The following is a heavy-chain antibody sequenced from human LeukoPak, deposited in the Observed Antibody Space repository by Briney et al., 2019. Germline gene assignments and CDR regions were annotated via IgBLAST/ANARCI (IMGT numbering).Heavy chain of an antibody. CDR2: IRSKADNYAT. CDR1: GFTFSGSP. Sequence: GGSLRLSCAASGFTFSGSPILWVRQASGKGLEWVGRIRSKADNYATAYAASVQGRCTISRDDSKDTAYLQLNSLKTEDTAVYYCTQSNYWGQGALVTVSS. CDR3: TQSNY. V-gene: IGHV3-73*01. J-gene: IGHJ4*02.